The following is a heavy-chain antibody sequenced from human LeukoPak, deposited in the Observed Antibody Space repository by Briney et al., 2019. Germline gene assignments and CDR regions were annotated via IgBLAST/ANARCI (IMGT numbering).Heavy chain of an antibody. CDR2: INAGNGNT. V-gene: IGHV1-3*01. CDR1: GYTFTSYA. CDR3: ARSPSENWFDP. Sequence: ASVKVPCKASGYTFTSYAMHWVRQAPGQRLEWMGWINAGNGNTKYSQKFQGRVTITRDTSASTAYMELSSLRSEDTAVYYCARSPSENWFDPWGQGTLVTVSS. J-gene: IGHJ5*02.